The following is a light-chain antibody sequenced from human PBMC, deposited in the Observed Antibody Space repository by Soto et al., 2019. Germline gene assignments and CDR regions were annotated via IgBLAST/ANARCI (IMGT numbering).Light chain of an antibody. Sequence: EIVLTQSPGTLSLSPGERATLSCRASQSVTSSYLTWYQQKRGQAPRLLIYDASSRATGIPDRFSGSGSGTDFTLTTTRLEPEDFAVYYCHQYGNSPYTFGQGTKLEIK. J-gene: IGKJ2*01. V-gene: IGKV3-20*01. CDR1: QSVTSSY. CDR3: HQYGNSPYT. CDR2: DAS.